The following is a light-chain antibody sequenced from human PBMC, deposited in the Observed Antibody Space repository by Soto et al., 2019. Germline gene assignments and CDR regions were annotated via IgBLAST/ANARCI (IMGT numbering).Light chain of an antibody. CDR1: SSDVGYYNY. CDR3: CSYAGSYTYV. CDR2: DAS. V-gene: IGLV2-11*01. J-gene: IGLJ1*01. Sequence: QSALTQPRSVSGSPGQSVTISCTGTSSDVGYYNYVSWYQQHPSKAPKLIIYDASERPSGVPDRFSGSKSGNTASLTISGLRAEDEADYYCCSYAGSYTYVFGTGTKVTVL.